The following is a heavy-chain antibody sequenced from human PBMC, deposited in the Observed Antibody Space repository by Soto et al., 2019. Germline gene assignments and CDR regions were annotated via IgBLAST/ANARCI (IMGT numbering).Heavy chain of an antibody. D-gene: IGHD3-10*01. Sequence: EVQLVESGGGLVQPGGSLRLSCAASGFTCSNFWMSWVRQAPGKGLEWVADIKQDGSEEYYVDSVKGRFTISRDNAKSSRYLQMNSLRVEDTAVYYCETGGFGPRDYWGQGTLVTVSS. V-gene: IGHV3-7*01. CDR3: ETGGFGPRDY. CDR1: GFTCSNFW. J-gene: IGHJ4*02. CDR2: IKQDGSEE.